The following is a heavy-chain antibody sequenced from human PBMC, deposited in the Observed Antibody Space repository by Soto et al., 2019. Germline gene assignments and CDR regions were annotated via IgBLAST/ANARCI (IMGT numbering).Heavy chain of an antibody. J-gene: IGHJ4*02. CDR2: MNPNSGNT. CDR3: ARVRRPWIHIWPADFDY. V-gene: IGHV1-8*01. CDR1: GYTFTSYD. Sequence: QVQLVQSGAEVKKPGASVKVSCKASGYTFTSYDINWVRQATGQGLEWMGWMNPNSGNTGYAQKFQGRVTMTRNTSISTAYMELSSLRSEDTAVYYCARVRRPWIHIWPADFDYWGQGTLVTVSS. D-gene: IGHD5-18*01.